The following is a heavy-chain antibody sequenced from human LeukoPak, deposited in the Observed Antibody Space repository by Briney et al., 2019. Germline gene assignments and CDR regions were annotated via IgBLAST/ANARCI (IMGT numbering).Heavy chain of an antibody. J-gene: IGHJ4*02. D-gene: IGHD4-17*01. Sequence: SQTLSLTCTLSGHSLSICGSPWSSIRRPPGEVLEWIVYIYHSGSTYYNPSLKSRVCISIDRSKNQFSLKLSSVTAADTAVYYCARAFYGDYFDYWGQGTLVTVSS. CDR3: ARAFYGDYFDY. CDR2: IYHSGST. CDR1: GHSLSICGSP. V-gene: IGHV4-30-2*01.